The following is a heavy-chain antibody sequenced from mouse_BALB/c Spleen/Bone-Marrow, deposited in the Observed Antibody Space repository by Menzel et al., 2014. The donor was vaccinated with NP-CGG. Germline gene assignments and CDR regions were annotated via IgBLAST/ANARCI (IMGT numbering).Heavy chain of an antibody. CDR3: ARHGITRLLDY. CDR1: GFTFXSYA. CDR2: ISSGASYT. Sequence: EVKLVESGGGLVKPGGSLKLSCAASGFTFXSYAMSWVRQTPEKRLEWVATISSGASYTYYPDSVKGRFTISRDNAKNTLYLQMSSLRSEDTAMYYCARHGITRLLDYWGQGTTLTVSS. D-gene: IGHD2-4*01. J-gene: IGHJ2*01. V-gene: IGHV5-9-3*01.